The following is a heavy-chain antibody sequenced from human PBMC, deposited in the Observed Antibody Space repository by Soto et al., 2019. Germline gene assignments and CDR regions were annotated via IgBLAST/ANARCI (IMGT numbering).Heavy chain of an antibody. D-gene: IGHD3-16*02. CDR3: ARNLAVYDYIWGCYRYTDAFDI. Sequence: PSETLSLTCTVSGGSISSSSYYWGWIRQPPGKGLEWIGSIYYSGSTYYNPSLKSRVTISVDTSKNQFSLKLSSVTAADTAVYYCARNLAVYDYIWGCYRYTDAFDIWGQGTMVTVSS. V-gene: IGHV4-39*01. CDR2: IYYSGST. J-gene: IGHJ3*02. CDR1: GGSISSSSYY.